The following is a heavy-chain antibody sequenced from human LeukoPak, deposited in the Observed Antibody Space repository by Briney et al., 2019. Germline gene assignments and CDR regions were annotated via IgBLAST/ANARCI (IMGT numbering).Heavy chain of an antibody. Sequence: PGGSLRLSCVASGFNFSSYGMHWVRQAPGKGLEWVAVIWYDGSNKSYGDSVKGRFTISRDNSKNTVYLQMNSLRAEDTAVYYCAKDRRRSGGDYHYYYMDVWGKGTTVTVSS. J-gene: IGHJ6*03. CDR2: IWYDGSNK. V-gene: IGHV3-33*06. CDR1: GFNFSSYG. CDR3: AKDRRRSGGDYHYYYMDV. D-gene: IGHD2-21*01.